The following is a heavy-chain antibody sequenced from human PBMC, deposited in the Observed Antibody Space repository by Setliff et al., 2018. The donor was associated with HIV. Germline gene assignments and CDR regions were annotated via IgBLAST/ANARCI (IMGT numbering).Heavy chain of an antibody. CDR1: GYTFTNYW. Sequence: GASLKISCRASGYTFTNYWIGWVRQMPGKGLEWIGVIYPGDSVTRYGPSFQGQVFISADRSIPTAYLEWSSLKPSDTAMYYCIRRRRAPGTEDLEAVWGQGTLVTVSS. J-gene: IGHJ4*02. V-gene: IGHV5-51*01. D-gene: IGHD1-26*01. CDR3: IRRRRAPGTEDLEAV. CDR2: IYPGDSVT.